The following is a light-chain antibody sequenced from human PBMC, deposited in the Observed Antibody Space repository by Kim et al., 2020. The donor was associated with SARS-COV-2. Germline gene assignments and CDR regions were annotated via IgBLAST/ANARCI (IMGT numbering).Light chain of an antibody. CDR2: GAS. J-gene: IGKJ2*01. CDR1: QSVSSSY. Sequence: IVLTQSPGTLSLSPGERATLSCRASQSVSSSYLAWYQQKPGQAPRLLIYGASSRATGIPDRFSGSGSGTDFSLTISRLATEDFAVYYCQQYGRSPPYTFGQGTQLE. V-gene: IGKV3-20*01. CDR3: QQYGRSPPYT.